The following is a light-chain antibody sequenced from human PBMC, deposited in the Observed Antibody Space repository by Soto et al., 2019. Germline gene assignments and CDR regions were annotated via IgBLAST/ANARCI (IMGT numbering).Light chain of an antibody. CDR1: QTISSW. CDR3: QHYNSYSEA. Sequence: DIQMTQSPSTLSVSVGDRFTMSCRASQTISSWLAWYPQKPGKAPKLLIYKASTLKSGVPSRFSGSGSGTEFTLTISSLQPDDFATYYCQHYNSYSEAFGQGTKVDIK. J-gene: IGKJ1*01. CDR2: KAS. V-gene: IGKV1-5*03.